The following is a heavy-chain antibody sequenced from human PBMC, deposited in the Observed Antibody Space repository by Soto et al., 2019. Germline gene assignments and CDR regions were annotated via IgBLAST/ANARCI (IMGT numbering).Heavy chain of an antibody. J-gene: IGHJ6*02. D-gene: IGHD1-1*01. CDR3: GTGSRYYYYYGVDV. V-gene: IGHV3-23*01. Sequence: GGSLRLSCAASGFTFSSCARGWVRQAPGKGLEWVSDIIDSGGSTYYADSVKGRFTISRDNSKSTLYLQMNSLRAEDKAVYYCGTGSRYYYYYGVDVWGQGTTVTVSS. CDR1: GFTFSSCA. CDR2: IIDSGGST.